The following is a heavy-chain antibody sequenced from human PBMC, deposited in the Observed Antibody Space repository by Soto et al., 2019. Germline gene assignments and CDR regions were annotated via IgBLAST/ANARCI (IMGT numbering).Heavy chain of an antibody. CDR3: ARGPSEYIWGSYLRYCDS. V-gene: IGHV3-23*01. Sequence: EVQLLESGGGLVQPGGSLRLSCAASGFTFSSFAMNWVRQAPGKGLEWVSAISGSSGHTYYADSVKGRFIISRDNSKNTLYLQMYSLSADDTAVYYCARGPSEYIWGSYLRYCDSLGQGSLVTVSS. CDR2: ISGSSGHT. CDR1: GFTFSSFA. D-gene: IGHD3-16*02. J-gene: IGHJ4*02.